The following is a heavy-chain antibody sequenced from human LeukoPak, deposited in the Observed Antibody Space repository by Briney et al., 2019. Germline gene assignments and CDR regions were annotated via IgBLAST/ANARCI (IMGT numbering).Heavy chain of an antibody. Sequence: PGGSLRLSCSASGFTFSGYAMHWVRQAPGKGLEYVSAISSSGGDTYYANSVKGRFTISRDNSKNTLYLQMGSLRAEDMAVYYCARVDCSSTSCYTEGSDYWGQGTLVTVSS. D-gene: IGHD2-2*02. CDR1: GFTFSGYA. CDR3: ARVDCSSTSCYTEGSDY. V-gene: IGHV3-64*01. CDR2: ISSSGGDT. J-gene: IGHJ4*02.